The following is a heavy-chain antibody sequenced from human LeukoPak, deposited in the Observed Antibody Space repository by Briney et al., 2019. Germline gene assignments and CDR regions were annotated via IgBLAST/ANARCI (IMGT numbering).Heavy chain of an antibody. CDR2: IYSGGST. Sequence: GGSLRLSCAASGFTVSSNYMNWVRQAPGKGREWVSVIYSGGSTYYADSVKGRFTISRDSSKNTLYLQMNSLRAEDTAVYYCASSSSIAALGIDYWGQGTLVTVSS. CDR1: GFTVSSNY. V-gene: IGHV3-53*01. D-gene: IGHD6-6*01. J-gene: IGHJ4*02. CDR3: ASSSSIAALGIDY.